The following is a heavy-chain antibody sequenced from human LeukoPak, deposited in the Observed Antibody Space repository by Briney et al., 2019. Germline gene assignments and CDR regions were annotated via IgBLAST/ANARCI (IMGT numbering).Heavy chain of an antibody. V-gene: IGHV4-39*07. CDR2: IYYSGST. Sequence: SSETLSLTCTVSGGSISSSSYYWGWIRQPPGKGLEWIVSIYYSGSTNYNPSLKSRVTMSVDTSKNQFSLKLSSVTAADTAVYYCARDRDVVVPAASEWFGESNNWFDPWGQGTLVTVSS. D-gene: IGHD2-2*01. CDR1: GGSISSSSYY. J-gene: IGHJ5*02. CDR3: ARDRDVVVPAASEWFGESNNWFDP.